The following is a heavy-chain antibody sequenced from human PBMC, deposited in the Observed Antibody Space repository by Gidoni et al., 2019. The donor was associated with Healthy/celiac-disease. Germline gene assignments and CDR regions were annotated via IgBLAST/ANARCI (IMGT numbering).Heavy chain of an antibody. V-gene: IGHV3-9*01. D-gene: IGHD2-15*01. J-gene: IGHJ5*02. CDR3: AKDEAYCSGGSCYSGWFDP. Sequence: EVQLVESGGGLVQPGRSLRLSCAASGFTFDDYAMPWVRQAPGKGLEWVSGISWNSGSIGYADAVKGRFTISRDNAKNSLYLQMNSLRAEDTALYYCAKDEAYCSGGSCYSGWFDPWGQGTLVTVSS. CDR1: GFTFDDYA. CDR2: ISWNSGSI.